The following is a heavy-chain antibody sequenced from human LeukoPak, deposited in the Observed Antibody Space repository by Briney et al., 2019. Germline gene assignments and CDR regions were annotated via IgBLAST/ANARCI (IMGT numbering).Heavy chain of an antibody. CDR3: ARGEWDLLFDY. V-gene: IGHV4-61*05. CDR2: IFYSGST. D-gene: IGHD1-26*01. Sequence: SETLSLTCTVSGGSIRRSSYYWGWIRQPPGKGLEWIGYIFYSGSTNYNPSLKSRVTISVDTSKNQFSLKLSSVTAADTAVYYCARGEWDLLFDYWGQGTLVTVSS. CDR1: GGSIRRSSYY. J-gene: IGHJ4*02.